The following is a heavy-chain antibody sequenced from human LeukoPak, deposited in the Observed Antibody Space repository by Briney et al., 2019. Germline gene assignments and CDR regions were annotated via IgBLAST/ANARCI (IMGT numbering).Heavy chain of an antibody. CDR2: ISYDGSNK. V-gene: IGHV3-30*04. CDR3: ARDLGSLELRGIGY. J-gene: IGHJ4*02. D-gene: IGHD1-7*01. Sequence: PGGSLRLSCAASGFTFSSYAMHWVRQAPGKGLEWVAVISYDGSNKYYADSVKGRFTISRDNSKNTLYLQMNSLRAEDTAVYYCARDLGSLELRGIGYWGQGTLVTVSS. CDR1: GFTFSSYA.